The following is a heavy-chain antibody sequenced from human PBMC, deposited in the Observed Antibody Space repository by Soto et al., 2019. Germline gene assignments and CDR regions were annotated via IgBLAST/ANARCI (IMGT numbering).Heavy chain of an antibody. CDR1: GYTFTGYY. V-gene: IGHV1-2*04. J-gene: IGHJ3*02. CDR2: INPNSGGT. D-gene: IGHD5-18*01. CDR3: ARWGTAMVSAFDI. Sequence: ASVEVSCKASGYTFTGYYMHWVRQAPGQGLEWMGWINPNSGGTNYAQKFQGWVTMTRDTSISTAYMELSRLRSDDTAVYYCARWGTAMVSAFDIWGQGTMVTVSS.